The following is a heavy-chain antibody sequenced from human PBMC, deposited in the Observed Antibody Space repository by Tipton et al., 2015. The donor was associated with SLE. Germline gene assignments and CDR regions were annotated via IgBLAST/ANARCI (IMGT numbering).Heavy chain of an antibody. J-gene: IGHJ4*02. Sequence: TLSLTCAVYGGSISSSSYYWAYWGWIRQSPDKGVEWIGEINQRGSTNYNPSLKSRVTISVDTSSDQFSLSLNSVTAADTAVYYCASAGHFWSGSTPFDYWGQGTLVTVSS. D-gene: IGHD3-3*02. CDR3: ASAGHFWSGSTPFDY. CDR2: INQRGST. V-gene: IGHV4-34*01. CDR1: GGSISSSSYY.